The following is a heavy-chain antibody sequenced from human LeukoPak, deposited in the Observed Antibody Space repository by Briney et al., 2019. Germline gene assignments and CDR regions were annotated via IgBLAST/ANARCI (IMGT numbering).Heavy chain of an antibody. CDR3: ARSFWSGSYDAFDI. J-gene: IGHJ3*02. D-gene: IGHD3-3*01. Sequence: SQTLSLTCTVSGGSISSGDYYWSWIRQPPGKGLEWIGYIYYSGSTYYNPSLKSRVTISVDTSKNQFSLKLSSVTAADTAVYYCARSFWSGSYDAFDIWGQGTMVPVSS. CDR1: GGSISSGDYY. CDR2: IYYSGST. V-gene: IGHV4-30-4*08.